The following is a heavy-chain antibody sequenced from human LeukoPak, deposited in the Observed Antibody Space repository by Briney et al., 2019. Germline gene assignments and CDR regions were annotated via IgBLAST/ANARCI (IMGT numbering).Heavy chain of an antibody. CDR2: IYYSGST. CDR1: GGSISSSY. Sequence: SETLSLTCTVSGGSISSSYWSWIRQPPGKGLEWIGYIYYSGSTNYNPSLKSRVTMSVDTSKNQFSLKLSSVTAADTAVYYCARDTTYNSYWYFDLWGRGALVTVSS. D-gene: IGHD5-24*01. CDR3: ARDTTYNSYWYFDL. J-gene: IGHJ2*01. V-gene: IGHV4-59*12.